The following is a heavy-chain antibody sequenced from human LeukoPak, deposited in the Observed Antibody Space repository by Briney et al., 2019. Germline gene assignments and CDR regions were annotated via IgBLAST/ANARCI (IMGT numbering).Heavy chain of an antibody. CDR2: ISSSGSTT. Sequence: GGSLRLSCAASGFTFSSYEMNWVRQAPGKGLEWVSYISSSGSTTYYADSVKGRFTISRDNSKNYMYLEMKSLKNEDTALYYCAKDVHTVVVPAATQFDFWGQGTLVTVSS. D-gene: IGHD2-2*01. CDR1: GFTFSSYE. J-gene: IGHJ4*02. V-gene: IGHV3-48*03. CDR3: AKDVHTVVVPAATQFDF.